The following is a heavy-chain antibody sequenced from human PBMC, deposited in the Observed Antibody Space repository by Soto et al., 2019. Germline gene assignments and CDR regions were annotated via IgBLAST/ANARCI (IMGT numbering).Heavy chain of an antibody. CDR2: ILVGGST. V-gene: IGHV3-23*01. CDR1: GFICSSYD. J-gene: IGHJ3*02. D-gene: IGHD2-8*02. CDR3: AKATATGGGAFGI. Sequence: PVXCLRLSCAVSGFICSSYDMSWFRQAPGKGLEWVSTILVGGSTHYEDSVKGRFTISRDTSKNTVYLQMNSLTAGDTAVYYCAKATATGGGAFGIYGQGTLVTVSS.